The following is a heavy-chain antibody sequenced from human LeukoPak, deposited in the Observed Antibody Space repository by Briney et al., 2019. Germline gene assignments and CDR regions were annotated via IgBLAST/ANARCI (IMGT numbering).Heavy chain of an antibody. CDR1: GGSISSYY. Sequence: PSETLSLTCTVSGGSISSYYWSWIRQPPGKGLEWIGYIYYSGSTNYNPSLKSRVTISVDTSKNQFSLKLSSVTAADTAVYYCARGGVVYALHNWFDHWGQGTLVTVSS. V-gene: IGHV4-59*01. CDR3: ARGGVVYALHNWFDH. J-gene: IGHJ5*02. CDR2: IYYSGST. D-gene: IGHD2-8*02.